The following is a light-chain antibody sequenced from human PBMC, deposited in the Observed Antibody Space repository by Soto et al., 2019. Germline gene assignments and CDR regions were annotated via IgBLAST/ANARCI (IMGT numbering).Light chain of an antibody. J-gene: IGLJ3*02. CDR3: SSYAGSNNLV. V-gene: IGLV2-8*01. CDR2: EVN. CDR1: SSDVGGYNY. Sequence: QSALTQPPSASGSPGQSVTISCTGTSSDVGGYNYVSWYQQHPDKAPKIMIYEVNKRPSGVPDRFSGSKSGNMASLTVSGLQVEDEADYYCSSYAGSNNLVFGGGTKVTVL.